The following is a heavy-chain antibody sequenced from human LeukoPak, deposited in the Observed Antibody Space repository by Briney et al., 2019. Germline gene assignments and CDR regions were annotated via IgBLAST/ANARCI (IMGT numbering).Heavy chain of an antibody. D-gene: IGHD3-22*01. J-gene: IGHJ4*02. V-gene: IGHV4-59*01. CDR2: IYYSGST. Sequence: SETLSLTCAVYGGSFSVYYWSWIRQPPGKGLEWIGYIYYSGSTNYNPSLKSRVTISVDTSKNQFSLKLSSVTAADTAVYYCARARYDSSGYPDYWGQGTLVTVSS. CDR1: GGSFSVYY. CDR3: ARARYDSSGYPDY.